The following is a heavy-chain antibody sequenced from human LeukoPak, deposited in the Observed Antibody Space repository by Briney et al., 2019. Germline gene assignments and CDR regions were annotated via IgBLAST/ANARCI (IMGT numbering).Heavy chain of an antibody. D-gene: IGHD3-22*01. J-gene: IGHJ6*03. CDR3: ARGPGGRSGYYPLEDYYYYYYMDV. CDR1: GYTFTSYG. Sequence: ASVKVSCKASGYTFTSYGINWVRQAPGQGREWMGWISVYKGNTNYAQNLQGRVTMTTDTSTSTAYMELRSLRSDDTAVYYCARGPGGRSGYYPLEDYYYYYYMDVWGKGTTVTVSS. V-gene: IGHV1-18*01. CDR2: ISVYKGNT.